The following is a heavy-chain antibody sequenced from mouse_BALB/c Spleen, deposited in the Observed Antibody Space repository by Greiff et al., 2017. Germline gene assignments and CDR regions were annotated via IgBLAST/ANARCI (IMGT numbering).Heavy chain of an antibody. Sequence: EVQVVESGGGLVQPGGSMKLSCVASGFTFSSYWMSWVRQSPEKGLEWVAEIRLKSDNYATHYAESVKGKFTISRDDSKSRLYLQMNSLRAEDTGIYYCTGGFDYWGQGTTLTVSS. CDR2: IRLKSDNYAT. CDR3: TGGFDY. J-gene: IGHJ2*01. V-gene: IGHV6-6*02. CDR1: GFTFSSYW.